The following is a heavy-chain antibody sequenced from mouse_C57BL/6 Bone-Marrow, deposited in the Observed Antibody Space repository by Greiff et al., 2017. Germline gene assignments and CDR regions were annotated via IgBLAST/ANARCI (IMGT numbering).Heavy chain of an antibody. CDR2: IDPSDSYT. V-gene: IGHV1-69*01. CDR3: ARWWLLRMDY. CDR1: GYTFTSYW. Sequence: VQLQQPGAELVMPGASVKLSCKASGYTFTSYWMHWVKQRPGQGLEWIGEIDPSDSYTNYNQKFKGKSTLTVDKSSSTAYMQLSSLTSEDSAVYYCARWWLLRMDYWGQGTSVTVSS. D-gene: IGHD2-3*01. J-gene: IGHJ4*01.